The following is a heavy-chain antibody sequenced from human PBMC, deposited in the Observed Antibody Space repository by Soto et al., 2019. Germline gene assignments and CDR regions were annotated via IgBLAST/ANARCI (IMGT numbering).Heavy chain of an antibody. CDR2: IYYSGST. D-gene: IGHD2-2*01. CDR3: ARDFCSSTSCYLLFDV. CDR1: GGSISSGGYY. J-gene: IGHJ6*02. Sequence: TLSLTCTVSGGSISSGGYYWSWIRQHPGKGLEWIGYIYYSGSTYYNPSLKSRVTISVDTSKNQFSLKLSSVTAADTAVYYCARDFCSSTSCYLLFDVWGQGTTVTVSS. V-gene: IGHV4-31*03.